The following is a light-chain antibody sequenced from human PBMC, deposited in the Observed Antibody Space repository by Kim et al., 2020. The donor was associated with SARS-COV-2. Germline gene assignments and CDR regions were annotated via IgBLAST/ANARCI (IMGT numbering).Light chain of an antibody. Sequence: EIVMTQSPATLSVSPGERATLSCRASQSVSSNFAWYQQKPGQAPRLLIYGASTRATGIPVRFSGSGSGTEFTLTISSLQSEDFAVYYCQQYNNWPRTFGQGTKVDIK. CDR2: GAS. CDR1: QSVSSN. V-gene: IGKV3-15*01. CDR3: QQYNNWPRT. J-gene: IGKJ1*01.